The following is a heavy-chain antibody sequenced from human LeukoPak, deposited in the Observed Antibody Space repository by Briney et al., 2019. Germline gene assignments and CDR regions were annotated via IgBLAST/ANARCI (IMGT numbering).Heavy chain of an antibody. CDR2: IYYSGST. CDR3: ARSILHSGGSCCWYFFDY. CDR1: GGSIGGHY. Sequence: SETLSLTCTVSGGSIGGHYWSWIRQPPGKGLEWVGYIYYSGSTSYNPSLKSRVTISVATSKNQFSLQLSSVSVADTAVYYCARSILHSGGSCCWYFFDYWGQGALVTVSS. V-gene: IGHV4-59*11. J-gene: IGHJ4*02. D-gene: IGHD2-15*01.